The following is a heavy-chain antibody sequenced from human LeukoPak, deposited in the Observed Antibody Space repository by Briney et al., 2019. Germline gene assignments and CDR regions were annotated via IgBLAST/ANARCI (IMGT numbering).Heavy chain of an antibody. CDR2: INHSGST. J-gene: IGHJ5*02. V-gene: IGHV4-34*01. D-gene: IGHD2-15*01. Sequence: PSETLSLTCAVYGGSFSGYYWSWIRQPPGKGLEWIGEINHSGSTNYNPSLKSRVTISVDTSKNQFSLKLSSVTAADTAVYYCARNIVVVAATPLYNWFDPWGQGTLVTVSS. CDR1: GGSFSGYY. CDR3: ARNIVVVAATPLYNWFDP.